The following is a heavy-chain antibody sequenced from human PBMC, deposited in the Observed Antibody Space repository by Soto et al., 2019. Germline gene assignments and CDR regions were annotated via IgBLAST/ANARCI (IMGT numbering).Heavy chain of an antibody. V-gene: IGHV2-5*02. J-gene: IGHJ4*02. CDR3: AHRRGDLLTVHYYFDY. D-gene: IGHD3-9*01. CDR2: ISWDGEK. CDR1: GFSLNTRGVG. Sequence: QITLKESGPTLVKPTQTLTLTCTFSGFSLNTRGVGVGWIRQPPGKALEWLALISWDGEKRYRPSLKSRLTIXKDTSENQVVLTMTNMDPVDTATYYCAHRRGDLLTVHYYFDYWGQGTLVTVSS.